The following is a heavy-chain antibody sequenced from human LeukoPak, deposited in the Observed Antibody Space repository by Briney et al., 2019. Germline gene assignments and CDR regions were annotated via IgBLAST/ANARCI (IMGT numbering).Heavy chain of an antibody. D-gene: IGHD4-17*01. CDR3: AKAHSYGDPNYYFDY. Sequence: GRSLRLSCAASGFTFDDYAMHWVRQAPGKDLEWVSGISWNSGSIGYADSVKGRFTISRDNAKNSLYLQMNSLRAEDTALYYCAKAHSYGDPNYYFDYWGQGTLVTVSS. CDR2: ISWNSGSI. CDR1: GFTFDDYA. V-gene: IGHV3-9*01. J-gene: IGHJ4*02.